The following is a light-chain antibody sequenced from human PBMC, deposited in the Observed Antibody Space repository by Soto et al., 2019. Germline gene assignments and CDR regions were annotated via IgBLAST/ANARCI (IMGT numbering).Light chain of an antibody. CDR3: QQYFTSPWT. J-gene: IGKJ1*01. V-gene: IGKV4-1*01. CDR1: QSILDRSKNKYY. Sequence: DIVMTQSPDSLAVSLGERATFNCKSSQSILDRSKNKYYLAWYQQKSGQPPKLLIYWSSLRESGVPDRFTGSVSGTDFTLTISSRQAEDVAVYYGQQYFTSPWTFGQGTKVEI. CDR2: WSS.